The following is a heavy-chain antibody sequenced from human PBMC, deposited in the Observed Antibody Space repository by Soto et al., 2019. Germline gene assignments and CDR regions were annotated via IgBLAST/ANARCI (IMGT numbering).Heavy chain of an antibody. Sequence: GGSLRLSCAASGFTFSSYAMSWVRQAPGKGLEWVSAISGSGGSTYYADSVKGRFTISRDNSKNTLYLQMNSLRAEDTAVYYFAKFESDVDYYDSSGYYDYWGQGTLVTVSS. J-gene: IGHJ4*02. CDR2: ISGSGGST. CDR1: GFTFSSYA. CDR3: AKFESDVDYYDSSGYYDY. V-gene: IGHV3-23*01. D-gene: IGHD3-22*01.